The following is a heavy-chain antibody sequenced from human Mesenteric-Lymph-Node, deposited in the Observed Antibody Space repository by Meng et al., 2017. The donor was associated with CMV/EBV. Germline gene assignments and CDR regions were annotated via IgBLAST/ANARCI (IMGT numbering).Heavy chain of an antibody. CDR1: GDSICSGGYS. CDR2: IYLSGTT. Sequence: TVSGDSICSGGYSGNWIRQHPGKGLDWIGSIYLSGTTYYNTFLKSRFTISVDTSKNQFSLRLSFVTAADTAVYYCARDSSGYYWFDPWGQGTLVTVSS. J-gene: IGHJ5*02. CDR3: ARDSSGYYWFDP. D-gene: IGHD3-22*01. V-gene: IGHV4-31*02.